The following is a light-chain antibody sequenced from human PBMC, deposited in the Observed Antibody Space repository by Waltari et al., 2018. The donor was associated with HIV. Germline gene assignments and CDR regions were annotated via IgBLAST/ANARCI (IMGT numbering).Light chain of an antibody. J-gene: IGLJ2*01. CDR2: ENY. V-gene: IGLV1-51*02. CDR3: GSWDSSLSAVL. CDR1: SSNIGGNY. Sequence: QSVLTQPPSVSAAPGQKVTIPCSGSSSNIGGNYVYWYQQFPGTAPKLLIYENYERPPGIPDRFSGSKYGTSATLGITGLQTGDEAHYFCGSWDSSLSAVLFGGGTKLTVL.